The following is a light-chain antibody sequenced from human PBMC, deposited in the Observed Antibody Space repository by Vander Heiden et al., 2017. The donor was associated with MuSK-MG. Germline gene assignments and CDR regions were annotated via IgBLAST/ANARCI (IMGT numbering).Light chain of an antibody. CDR1: QSISNW. V-gene: IGKV1-5*01. CDR3: QDYNSDSGT. J-gene: IGKJ1*01. CDR2: DVS. Sequence: DIQMTQSPSTLSASVGDRVTITCRASQSISNWLAWYQQKPGKAPKLLIYDVSTLESGVPSRFSGSGSGTEFTLTISSLQPDDFATYYCQDYNSDSGTFGQGTKVEIK.